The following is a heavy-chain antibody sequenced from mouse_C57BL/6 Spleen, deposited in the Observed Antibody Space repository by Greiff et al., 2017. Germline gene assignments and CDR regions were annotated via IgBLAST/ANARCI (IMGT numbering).Heavy chain of an antibody. CDR2: ISYDGSN. CDR1: GYSITSGYY. D-gene: IGHD2-3*01. V-gene: IGHV3-6*01. CDR3: ARKGDGYFAY. J-gene: IGHJ3*01. Sequence: EVQLVESGPGLVKPSQSLSLTCSVTGYSITSGYYWNWIRQFPGNKLEWMGYISYDGSNNYNPSLKNRISITRDTSKNRFFLKLNSVTTEDTATYYCARKGDGYFAYWGQGTLVTVSA.